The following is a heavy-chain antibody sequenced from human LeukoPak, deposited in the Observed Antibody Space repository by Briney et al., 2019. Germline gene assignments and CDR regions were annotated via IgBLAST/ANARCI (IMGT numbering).Heavy chain of an antibody. V-gene: IGHV1-69*04. J-gene: IGHJ4*02. D-gene: IGHD3-22*01. CDR3: ARVTHYDSSGSDGY. CDR1: GGTFSSYA. CDR2: IIPILGIA. Sequence: LVKVSCKASGGTFSSYAISWVRQAPGQGLEWMGRIIPILGIANYAQKFQGRVTITADKSTSTAYMELSSLRSEDTAVYYCARVTHYDSSGSDGYWGQGTLVTVSS.